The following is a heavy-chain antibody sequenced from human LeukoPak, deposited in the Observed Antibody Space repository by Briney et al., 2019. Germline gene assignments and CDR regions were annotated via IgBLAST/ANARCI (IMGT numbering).Heavy chain of an antibody. V-gene: IGHV4-34*01. D-gene: IGHD1-26*01. CDR1: GGSFSGYY. J-gene: IGHJ4*02. CDR2: INHSGST. CDR3: ARAGHIVGANC. Sequence: SETLSLTCAVYGGSFSGYYWSWIRQPPGKGLEWIGEINHSGSTNYNPSLKSRVTISVDTSKNQFSLKLSSVTAADTAVYYCARAGHIVGANCWGQGTLVTVSS.